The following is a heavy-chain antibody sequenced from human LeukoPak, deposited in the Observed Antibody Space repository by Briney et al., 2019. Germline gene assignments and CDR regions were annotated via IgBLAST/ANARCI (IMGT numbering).Heavy chain of an antibody. CDR2: INPNSGAT. D-gene: IGHD1-26*01. CDR3: ARDLGGSYSAQNY. J-gene: IGHJ4*02. Sequence: ATVKVSCKASGYTFTGYYMHWVRQAPGQGLEWMGWINPNSGATNYAQKFQGRVTMTRDTSISTAYMELGRLRSDDTAVYYCARDLGGSYSAQNYWGQGTLVTVSS. CDR1: GYTFTGYY. V-gene: IGHV1-2*02.